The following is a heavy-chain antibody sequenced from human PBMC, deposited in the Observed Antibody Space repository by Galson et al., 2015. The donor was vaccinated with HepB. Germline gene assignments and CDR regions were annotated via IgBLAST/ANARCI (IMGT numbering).Heavy chain of an antibody. CDR2: INPNSGGT. J-gene: IGHJ4*02. CDR3: ARGGRVSRFFSSVYHDY. CDR1: GYTFTGYY. V-gene: IGHV1-2*06. D-gene: IGHD3-3*01. Sequence: SVKVSCKASGYTFTGYYMHWVRQAPGQGLEWMGRINPNSGGTNYAQKFQGRVTMTRDTSISTAYMELSRLRSDDTAVYYCARGGRVSRFFSSVYHDYWGQGTLVTVSS.